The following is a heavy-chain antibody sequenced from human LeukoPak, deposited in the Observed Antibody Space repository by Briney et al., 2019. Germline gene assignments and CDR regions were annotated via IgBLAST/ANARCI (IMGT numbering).Heavy chain of an antibody. CDR3: GRGAYGGGDCYSQGDYSGLDF. CDR2: INPSGGSP. D-gene: IGHD2-21*02. J-gene: IGHJ6*02. CDR1: GYTFTSYY. Sequence: ASVKVSCKASGYTFTSYYMHWVRQAPGQGLEWMGIINPSGGSPSYAQKFQGRVTMTRDTSTSTPYMELSSLRSEDTAVYYCGRGAYGGGDCYSQGDYSGLDFWAQGTRVTVS. V-gene: IGHV1-46*01.